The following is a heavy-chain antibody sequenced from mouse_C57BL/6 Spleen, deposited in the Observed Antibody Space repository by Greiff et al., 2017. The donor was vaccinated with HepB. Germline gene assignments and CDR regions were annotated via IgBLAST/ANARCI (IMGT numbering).Heavy chain of an antibody. CDR1: GYSITSGYY. Sequence: EVHLVESGPGLVKPSQSLSLTCSVTGYSITSGYYWNWIRQFPGNKLEWMGYISYDGSNNYNPSLKNRISITRDTSKNQFFLKLNSVTTEDTATYYCARDPDSSGYFDYWGQGTTLTVSS. D-gene: IGHD3-2*02. CDR3: ARDPDSSGYFDY. J-gene: IGHJ2*01. V-gene: IGHV3-6*01. CDR2: ISYDGSN.